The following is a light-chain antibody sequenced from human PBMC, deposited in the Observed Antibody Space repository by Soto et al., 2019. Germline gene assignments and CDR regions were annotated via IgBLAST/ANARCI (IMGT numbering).Light chain of an antibody. J-gene: IGKJ4*01. CDR1: ETVGGNY. CDR3: QQCATAPLT. Sequence: EIVLTQSPGTLSLSPGERATLSCRASETVGGNYLAWYQQKAGQPPRLLIDDASRRATDIPDRFSGDGSGTDFTLTISRLEPEDFAVYYCQQCATAPLTFGGGTTVEI. CDR2: DAS. V-gene: IGKV3-20*01.